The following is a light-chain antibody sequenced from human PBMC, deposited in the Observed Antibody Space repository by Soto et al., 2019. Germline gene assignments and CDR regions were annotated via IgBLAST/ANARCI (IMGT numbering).Light chain of an antibody. Sequence: DIQMTQSPSTLSASVGDRITIICRASQSISVWLAWYQQTPGKAPKILIYDASRLESGVPSRFSGSGSGTEFTLTINSLQPDDFATYYCQQYNGYSTWTFGQGTRVEIK. CDR3: QQYNGYSTWT. V-gene: IGKV1-5*02. J-gene: IGKJ1*01. CDR2: DAS. CDR1: QSISVW.